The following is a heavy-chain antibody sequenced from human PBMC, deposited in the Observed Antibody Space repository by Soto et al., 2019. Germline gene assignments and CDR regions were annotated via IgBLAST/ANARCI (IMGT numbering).Heavy chain of an antibody. CDR2: INHSGST. J-gene: IGHJ4*02. CDR1: GGSFSGYY. Sequence: PSETLSLTCAVYGGSFSGYYWSWIRQPPGKGLEWMGEINHSGSTNYNPSLKSRVTISVDTSKNQFSLKLSSVTAADTAVYYCARGRQWLARFDYWGQGTLVTVSS. CDR3: ARGRQWLARFDY. V-gene: IGHV4-34*01. D-gene: IGHD6-19*01.